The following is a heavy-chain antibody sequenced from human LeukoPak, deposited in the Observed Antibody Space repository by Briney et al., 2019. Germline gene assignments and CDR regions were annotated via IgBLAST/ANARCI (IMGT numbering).Heavy chain of an antibody. J-gene: IGHJ5*02. V-gene: IGHV4-61*09. CDR1: GGSISSGSYY. D-gene: IGHD2-21*02. CDR3: ARDPGKIAYCGGDCLAVGLFDP. CDR2: IYRSGST. Sequence: PSETLSLTCTVSGGSISSGSYYWSWIRQPAGKRLEWIGHIYRSGSTNYNPSLKSRVTISVDTSKNQFSLKLSSVTAADTAVYYCARDPGKIAYCGGDCLAVGLFDPWGQGTLVTVSS.